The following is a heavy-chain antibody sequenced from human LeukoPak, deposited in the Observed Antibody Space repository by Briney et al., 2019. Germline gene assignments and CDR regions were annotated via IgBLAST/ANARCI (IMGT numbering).Heavy chain of an antibody. CDR3: ARDYCNGGRCYSVDY. CDR2: ITSSSSSI. D-gene: IGHD2-15*01. V-gene: IGHV3-48*04. Sequence: GGSLRLSCAASGFTFSSYSLNWVRQAPGKGLEWVSYITSSSSSIYYADSVKGRFTISRDNAKNSLYLQMNSLRAEDTAMYYCARDYCNGGRCYSVDYWGQGTLVTVSS. CDR1: GFTFSSYS. J-gene: IGHJ4*02.